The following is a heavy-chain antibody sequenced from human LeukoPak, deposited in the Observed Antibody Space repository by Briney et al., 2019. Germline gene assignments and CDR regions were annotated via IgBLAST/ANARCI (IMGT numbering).Heavy chain of an antibody. CDR3: ARVLLTGYYYDY. CDR2: INANGGGT. J-gene: IGHJ4*02. V-gene: IGHV3-64*02. CDR1: GFTFSNYA. Sequence: GGSLRLSCAASGFTFSNYAMHWVRQAPGMRLEYVSAINANGGGTYYADSVKGRFTISRDNSKSTLYLQLGSLRAEDMAVYFCARVLLTGYYYDYWGQGTLVTVSS. D-gene: IGHD3-9*01.